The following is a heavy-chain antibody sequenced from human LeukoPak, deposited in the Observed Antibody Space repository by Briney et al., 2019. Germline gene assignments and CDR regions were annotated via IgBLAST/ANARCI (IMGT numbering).Heavy chain of an antibody. D-gene: IGHD6-19*01. J-gene: IGHJ5*02. CDR2: IYPGDSDT. CDR1: GYRFTSYW. V-gene: IGHV5-51*01. Sequence: GESLKISCKVSGYRFTSYWIGWVRQMPGKGLEWMGTIYPGDSDTSHSPSFQGQVTISADQSISTAYLQWSSLKASDTAMYYCARRSVDEGIAVFDPWGQGTLVTVSS. CDR3: ARRSVDEGIAVFDP.